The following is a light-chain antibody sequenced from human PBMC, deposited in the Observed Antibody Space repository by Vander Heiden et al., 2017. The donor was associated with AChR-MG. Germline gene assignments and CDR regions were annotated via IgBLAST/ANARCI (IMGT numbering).Light chain of an antibody. CDR2: GAS. J-gene: IGKJ1*01. CDR3: QQYNNWPPWT. CDR1: QSVSSN. V-gene: IGKV3-15*01. Sequence: EIVMTQSPATLSVSPGERATLSCRASQSVSSNLAWYQQKPGQAPRLLLYGASTRATGLPARFSGSGSGTEFTLTISSLEFEDSAVYYCQQYNNWPPWTFGQGTKVEIK.